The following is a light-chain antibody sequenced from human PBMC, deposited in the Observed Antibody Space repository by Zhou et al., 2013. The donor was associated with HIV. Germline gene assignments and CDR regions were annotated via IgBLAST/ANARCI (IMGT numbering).Light chain of an antibody. J-gene: IGKJ4*01. V-gene: IGKV1D-16*01. Sequence: DIQMTQSPSSLSASVGDRVTITCRASQGIDDYLAWYQQKPEKAPDLLIYAASTLQSGVPSRFSGSGSGTDFILTISSLQPEDFATYYCQQYDSFPFTFGGGTKVEIK. CDR1: QGIDDY. CDR2: AAS. CDR3: QQYDSFPFT.